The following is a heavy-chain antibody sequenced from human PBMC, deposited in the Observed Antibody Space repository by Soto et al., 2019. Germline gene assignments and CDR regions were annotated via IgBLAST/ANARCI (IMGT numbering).Heavy chain of an antibody. CDR3: ARQGFGPLHGLVDV. J-gene: IGHJ6*02. D-gene: IGHD3-10*01. CDR2: VHHSWGS. CDR1: GGSISSYY. Sequence: QVQLQESGPGLVKPSETLSLSCTVSGGSISSYYWSWFRQSPGKRMEWIGYVHHSWGSSYNASLQSRVAISLDTSKSQFSLNVTSVTTTDTAVYYCARQGFGPLHGLVDVWGQGTTVTVSS. V-gene: IGHV4-59*08.